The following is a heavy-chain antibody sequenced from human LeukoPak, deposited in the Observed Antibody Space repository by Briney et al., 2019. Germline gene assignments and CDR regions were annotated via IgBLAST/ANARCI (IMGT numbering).Heavy chain of an antibody. CDR3: VRQPPYCTNGVCRRYYYGMDV. V-gene: IGHV4-34*01. D-gene: IGHD2-8*01. CDR2: INHSGST. J-gene: IGHJ6*02. CDR1: GGSFSGYY. Sequence: SETLSLTCAVYGGSFSGYYWSWIRQPPGKGLEWIGEINHSGSTNYNPSLKSRVTISVDTSKNQFSLKLSSVTAADTAVYYCVRQPPYCTNGVCRRYYYGMDVWGQGTTVTVSS.